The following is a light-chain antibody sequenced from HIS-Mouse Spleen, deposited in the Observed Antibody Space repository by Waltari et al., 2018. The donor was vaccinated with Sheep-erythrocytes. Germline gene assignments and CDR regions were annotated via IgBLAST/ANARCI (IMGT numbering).Light chain of an antibody. CDR3: MQALQTPLT. J-gene: IGKJ4*01. V-gene: IGKV2-28*01. CDR2: LGS. CDR1: QSLLHSNVYNY. Sequence: DIVMAQSPLSLLVTPGEPASISFSSSQSLLHSNVYNYLDWYLQKPGQSPQLLIYLGSNRASGVPDRLSGSGSGTDFTLKISRVEAEDVGVYYCMQALQTPLTFGGVTKVEIK.